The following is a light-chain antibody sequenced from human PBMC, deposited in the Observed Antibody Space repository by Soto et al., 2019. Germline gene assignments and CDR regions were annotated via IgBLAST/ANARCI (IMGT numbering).Light chain of an antibody. CDR2: DVS. J-gene: IGLJ1*01. CDR1: SSDVGGYNY. CDR3: SSHTSSSTSYV. V-gene: IGLV2-14*01. Sequence: QSALTQPASVSGSPGQSITISCTGTSSDVGGYNYVSWYQQHPGKAPKLMIYDVSNRPSGVSNRFSGSKSANTASLTISGLQAEDEDDYYCSSHTSSSTSYVFGTGTKVTVL.